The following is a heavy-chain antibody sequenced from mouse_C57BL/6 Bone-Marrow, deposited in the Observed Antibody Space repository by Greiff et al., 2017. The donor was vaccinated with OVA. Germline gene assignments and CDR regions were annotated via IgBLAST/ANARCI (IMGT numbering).Heavy chain of an antibody. Sequence: QVQLQQSGAELMKPGASVKLSCKATGYTFTGYWIEWVKQRPGHGLEWIGEILPGSGSTNYNEKFKGKATFTADTSSNPAYMQLSSLTTEDSAIYYCARSFYYYGSSYGGYYFDYWGQGTTLTVSS. CDR2: ILPGSGST. J-gene: IGHJ2*01. V-gene: IGHV1-9*01. CDR3: ARSFYYYGSSYGGYYFDY. D-gene: IGHD1-1*01. CDR1: GYTFTGYW.